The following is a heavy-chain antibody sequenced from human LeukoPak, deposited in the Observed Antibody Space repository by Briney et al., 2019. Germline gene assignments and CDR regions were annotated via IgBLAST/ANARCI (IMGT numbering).Heavy chain of an antibody. CDR2: IYHSGST. J-gene: IGHJ5*02. V-gene: IGHV4-59*12. Sequence: SETLSLTCTVSGGSISSYYWSWIRQPPGKGLEWIGYIYHSGSTNYNPSLKSRVTISIDTSKNQFSLKLSSVTAADTAVYYCAREKIGYYDGSGRGWFDPWGQGTLVTVSS. CDR1: GGSISSYY. CDR3: AREKIGYYDGSGRGWFDP. D-gene: IGHD3-22*01.